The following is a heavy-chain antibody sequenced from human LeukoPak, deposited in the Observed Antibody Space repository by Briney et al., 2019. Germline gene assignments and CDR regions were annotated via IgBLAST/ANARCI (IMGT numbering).Heavy chain of an antibody. V-gene: IGHV3-23*01. J-gene: IGHJ4*02. Sequence: PGGSLRLSCAASGFTFSTSAMNWVRQAPGKGLEWVSSISGSGGSTYYADSVKGRFTISRDNAKNSLYLQMNSLRAEDTAVYYCARDRQGGHYFDYWGQGTLVTVSS. D-gene: IGHD3-16*01. CDR1: GFTFSTSA. CDR2: ISGSGGST. CDR3: ARDRQGGHYFDY.